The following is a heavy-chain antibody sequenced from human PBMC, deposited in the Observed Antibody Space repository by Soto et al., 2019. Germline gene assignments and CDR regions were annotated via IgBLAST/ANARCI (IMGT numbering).Heavy chain of an antibody. Sequence: PGGSLRLSCAASGFTFSSYAMSWVRQAPGKGLEWVSAISGSGGSTYYADSVKGRFTISRDNSKNTLYLQMNSLRAEDTAVYYCAKDSHYDSSGYYSYYFDYWGQGTLVTVSS. J-gene: IGHJ4*02. D-gene: IGHD3-22*01. CDR2: ISGSGGST. V-gene: IGHV3-23*01. CDR1: GFTFSSYA. CDR3: AKDSHYDSSGYYSYYFDY.